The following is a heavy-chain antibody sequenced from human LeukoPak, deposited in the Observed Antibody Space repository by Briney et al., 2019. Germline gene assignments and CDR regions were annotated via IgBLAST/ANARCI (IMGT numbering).Heavy chain of an antibody. CDR2: IYYSGST. J-gene: IGHJ4*02. CDR3: ARDPLGSGSLDY. Sequence: SETLSLTCTVSGGSISGYYWSWIRQPPGKGLEWIGYIYYSGSTNYNPSLKSRVTTSVDTSKNQFSLKLSSVTAADTAVYYCARDPLGSGSLDYWGQGTLVTVSS. V-gene: IGHV4-59*01. CDR1: GGSISGYY. D-gene: IGHD3-10*01.